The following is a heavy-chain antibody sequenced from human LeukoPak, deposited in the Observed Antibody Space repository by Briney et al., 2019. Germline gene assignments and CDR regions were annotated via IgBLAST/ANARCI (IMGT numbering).Heavy chain of an antibody. J-gene: IGHJ4*02. CDR2: LSYDGSDK. D-gene: IGHD3-10*01. V-gene: IGHV3-30*18. CDR1: GFTFNTYG. Sequence: QPGRSLRLSCAASGFTFNTYGMHWVRQAPGKGLEWVAALSYDGSDKWYTDSVKGRFTISRDNSENTVYLQMNSLRTEDTAVYYCAKDRSYYGAGSFFEYWGQGTLVTVSS. CDR3: AKDRSYYGAGSFFEY.